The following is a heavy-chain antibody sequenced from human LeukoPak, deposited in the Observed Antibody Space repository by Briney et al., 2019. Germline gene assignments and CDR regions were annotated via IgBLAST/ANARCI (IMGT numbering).Heavy chain of an antibody. CDR3: AGEVVRDAFDI. V-gene: IGHV4-59*01. J-gene: IGHJ3*02. D-gene: IGHD3-10*01. CDR2: IYYSGST. CDR1: GGSISSYY. Sequence: PSETLSLTCTVSGGSISSYYWSWIRQPPGKGLEWIGYIYYSGSTNYNPSLKSRVTISVDTSKNQFSLKLSSVTAADTAVYYCAGEVVRDAFDIWGQGTMVTVSS.